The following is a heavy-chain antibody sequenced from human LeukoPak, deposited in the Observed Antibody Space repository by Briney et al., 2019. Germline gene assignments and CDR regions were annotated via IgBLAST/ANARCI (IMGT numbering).Heavy chain of an antibody. CDR3: AQATLMRYYDFWSGYVYYYGMDV. Sequence: GGSLRLSCAASGFTFSSYGMHWVRQAPGKGLEWVAVISYDGSNKYYADSVKGRFTISRDNSKNTLYLQMNSLRAEDTAVYYCAQATLMRYYDFWSGYVYYYGMDVWGQGTTVTVSS. CDR1: GFTFSSYG. D-gene: IGHD3-3*01. J-gene: IGHJ6*02. CDR2: ISYDGSNK. V-gene: IGHV3-30*03.